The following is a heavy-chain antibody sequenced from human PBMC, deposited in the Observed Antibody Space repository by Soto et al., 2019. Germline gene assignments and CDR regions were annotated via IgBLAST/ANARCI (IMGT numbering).Heavy chain of an antibody. V-gene: IGHV3-33*01. D-gene: IGHD3-3*01. Sequence: GGSLRLSCAASGFTFSSYGMHWVRQAPGKGLEWVAVIWFDGSKKYYADSMKGRFTISRDNSKNTLYLQLNSLRAEDTAVYYCARDQNSITIFGLASLAPDAFDIWGQGTMVTVSS. CDR3: ARDQNSITIFGLASLAPDAFDI. CDR2: IWFDGSKK. CDR1: GFTFSSYG. J-gene: IGHJ3*02.